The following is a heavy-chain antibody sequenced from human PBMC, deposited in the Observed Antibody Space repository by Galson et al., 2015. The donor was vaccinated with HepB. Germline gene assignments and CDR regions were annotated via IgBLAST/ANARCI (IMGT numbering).Heavy chain of an antibody. CDR1: EFSFRRYS. CDR2: ISSRGAYI. Sequence: SLRLSCAASEFSFRRYSMNWVRQAPGRGLGWVSSISSRGAYIYYADSVKGRFTISRDNAKNSLYLQMNSLRAEDTALYYCARRDPDYYHHRMSVWAQGTAVNVSS. J-gene: IGHJ6*02. V-gene: IGHV3-21*04. D-gene: IGHD3-10*01. CDR3: ARRDPDYYHHRMSV.